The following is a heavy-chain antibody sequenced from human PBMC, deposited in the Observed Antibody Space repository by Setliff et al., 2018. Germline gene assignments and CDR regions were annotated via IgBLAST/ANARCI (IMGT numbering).Heavy chain of an antibody. CDR3: ARDRYYNSWSGTSITAPHDAFDI. CDR2: ISAYNGNT. D-gene: IGHD3-3*01. J-gene: IGHJ3*02. Sequence: ASVKVSCKASGYTFTSYGISWVRQAPGQGLERMGWISAYNGNTNYAQKFQGRVTMTRDTSTSTVYMEVSSLRSEDTAVYYCARDRYYNSWSGTSITAPHDAFDIWGQGTMVTVSS. V-gene: IGHV1-18*01. CDR1: GYTFTSYG.